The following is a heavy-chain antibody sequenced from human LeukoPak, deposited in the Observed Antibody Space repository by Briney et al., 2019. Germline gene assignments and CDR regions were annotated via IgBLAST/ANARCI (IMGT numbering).Heavy chain of an antibody. J-gene: IGHJ4*02. CDR3: VRHWGCHY. CDR1: GFTFSSDW. Sequence: GGSLRLSCAASGFTFSSDWMTWVRQAPGKGLEWVANIKEDGSEKYYVDSVKGRFTISRDNAKNSLYLQMNSLRAEDTAVYYCVRHWGCHYWGQGTLVTVSS. V-gene: IGHV3-7*01. D-gene: IGHD3-16*01. CDR2: IKEDGSEK.